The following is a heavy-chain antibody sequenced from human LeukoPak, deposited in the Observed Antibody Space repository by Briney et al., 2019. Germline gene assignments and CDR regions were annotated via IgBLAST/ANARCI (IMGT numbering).Heavy chain of an antibody. D-gene: IGHD2-2*01. Sequence: GGSLRLSCAASGFTFSNYNMHWVRQAPGKGLEWVSSIISSTSYIYYADSVKGRFTISRDNAKNSLYLQMNSLRAEDTAVYYCARDLGMSSTSRYYWGQGTLVTVSS. CDR1: GFTFSNYN. J-gene: IGHJ4*02. V-gene: IGHV3-21*01. CDR3: ARDLGMSSTSRYY. CDR2: IISSTSYI.